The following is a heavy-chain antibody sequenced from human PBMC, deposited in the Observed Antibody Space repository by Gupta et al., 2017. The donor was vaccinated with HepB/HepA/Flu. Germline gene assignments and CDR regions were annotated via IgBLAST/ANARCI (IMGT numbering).Heavy chain of an antibody. CDR3: ARNGDASGYYWYFDL. CDR1: GFTLRNYG. V-gene: IGHV3-33*01. J-gene: IGHJ2*01. Sequence: QVHLVESGGGVVQPGRSLRLSCAAYGFTLRNYGMHWVRPAPGKGLQWVTAISAVSSDGSNIYYADSLRGRLTISRDNSKNTLYLEINSLRADDTAVYYCARNGDASGYYWYFDLWGRGTLVTVSS. CDR2: ISAVSSDGSNI. D-gene: IGHD3-22*01.